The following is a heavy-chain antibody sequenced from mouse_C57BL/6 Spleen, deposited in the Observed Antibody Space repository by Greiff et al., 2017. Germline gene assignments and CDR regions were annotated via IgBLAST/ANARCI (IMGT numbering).Heavy chain of an antibody. CDR2: IYPGDGDT. CDR1: GYAFSSSW. J-gene: IGHJ4*01. V-gene: IGHV1-82*01. CDR3: ASPYDYGEAMDY. Sequence: QVQLQQSGPELVKPGASVKISCKASGYAFSSSWMNWVKQRPGTGLEWIGRIYPGDGDTNYNGKFKGKATLTADKSSSTAYMQLSSLTAEDSAVYFCASPYDYGEAMDYWGQGTSVTVSS. D-gene: IGHD2-4*01.